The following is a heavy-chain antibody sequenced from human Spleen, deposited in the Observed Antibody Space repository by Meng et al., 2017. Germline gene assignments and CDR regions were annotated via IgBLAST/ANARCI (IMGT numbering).Heavy chain of an antibody. CDR2: INPNSGDA. D-gene: IGHD1-1*01. V-gene: IGHV1-2*02. CDR3: ARLEGG. Sequence: ASVKVSCKASGYTFTGYFLHWVRQAPGQGLEWMGWINPNSGDAHYAQKFQGRVTMTRDTSISTAYMELSGLRSDDTAVYYCARLEGGWGQGTLVTVSS. CDR1: GYTFTGYF. J-gene: IGHJ4*02.